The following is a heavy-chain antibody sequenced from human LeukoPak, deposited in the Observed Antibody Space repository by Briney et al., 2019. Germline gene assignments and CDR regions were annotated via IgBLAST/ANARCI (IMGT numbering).Heavy chain of an antibody. CDR3: ARDRSLYY. V-gene: IGHV3-7*01. CDR2: IKQDGSET. CDR1: GFTFSSYW. J-gene: IGHJ4*02. Sequence: GGSLRLSCTASGFTFSSYWMSWVRQAPGKGLEWVANIKQDGSETYYVASVQGRFTISRDNAKNSLFLQMNSLRAEDTAVYYCARDRSLYYWGQRTLVTVSS.